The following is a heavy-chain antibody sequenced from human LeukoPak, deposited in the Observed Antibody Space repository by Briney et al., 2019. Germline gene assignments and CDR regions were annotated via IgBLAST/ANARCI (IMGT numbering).Heavy chain of an antibody. CDR3: ARVGLVDAFDI. Sequence: GGSLRLSCAASGFTFSSYSMNWVRQAPGKGLEWVSSISSSSSYIYYADSVEGRFTISRDNAKNSLYLQMNSLRAEDTAVYYCARVGLVDAFDIWGQGTMVTVSS. D-gene: IGHD3/OR15-3a*01. CDR1: GFTFSSYS. V-gene: IGHV3-21*01. CDR2: ISSSSSYI. J-gene: IGHJ3*02.